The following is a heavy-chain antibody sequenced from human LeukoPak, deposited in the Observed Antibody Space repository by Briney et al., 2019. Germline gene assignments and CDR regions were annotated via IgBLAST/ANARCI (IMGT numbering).Heavy chain of an antibody. V-gene: IGHV4-39*01. J-gene: IGHJ4*02. D-gene: IGHD4-17*01. CDR1: GGSISSSSYY. Sequence: PSETLSLTCTVSGGSISSSSYYWGWIRQPPGKGLEWIGSIYYSGSTYYNPSLKSRVTISVDTSKNQFSLKLSSVTAADTAVYYCATWGTTVTTSPYFDYWGQGTLVTVSS. CDR3: ATWGTTVTTSPYFDY. CDR2: IYYSGST.